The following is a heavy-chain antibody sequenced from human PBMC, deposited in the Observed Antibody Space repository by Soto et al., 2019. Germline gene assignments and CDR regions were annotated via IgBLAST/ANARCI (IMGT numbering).Heavy chain of an antibody. CDR3: ARDPGGARGFDF. CDR1: GYPFTVFG. J-gene: IGHJ5*01. CDR2: MSPYNVHT. D-gene: IGHD3-10*01. Sequence: QVQLMQSGPEVKKPGASVKVSCKASGYPFTVFGISWVRQAPGQGLEWMGWMSPYNVHTNYAQKLQGRVTMTPDTSTCTAYMELRSLRSDDTAVYYCARDPGGARGFDFWGQGTLVTVSS. V-gene: IGHV1-18*01.